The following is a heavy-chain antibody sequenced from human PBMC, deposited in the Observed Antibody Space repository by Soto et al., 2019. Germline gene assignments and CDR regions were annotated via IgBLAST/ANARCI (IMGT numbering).Heavy chain of an antibody. D-gene: IGHD3-10*01. CDR3: ARALWFGGNRNWFDP. V-gene: IGHV4-59*01. Sequence: SETLSLTCTVSGGSINHYYWFWIRQPPGKGLEWIGFIYSNGITSYNPSLESRVTISLEASKNQFSLRLNSVTAADTAVYYCARALWFGGNRNWFDPWGQGSLVTVSS. J-gene: IGHJ5*02. CDR1: GGSINHYY. CDR2: IYSNGIT.